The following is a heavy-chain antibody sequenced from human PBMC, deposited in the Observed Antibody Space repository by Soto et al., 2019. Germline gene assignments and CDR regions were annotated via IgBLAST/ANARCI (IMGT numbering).Heavy chain of an antibody. Sequence: QVQLQQWGAGLLKPSETLSLTCAVYGGSFSGYYWSWIRQPPGKGLEWIGEINHSGSTNYNPSLKSRVTISVDTSKNQFSLKLSSVTAADTAVYYCASVSLVVPAAESWGQGTLVTVSS. CDR1: GGSFSGYY. CDR3: ASVSLVVPAAES. CDR2: INHSGST. D-gene: IGHD2-2*01. J-gene: IGHJ4*02. V-gene: IGHV4-34*01.